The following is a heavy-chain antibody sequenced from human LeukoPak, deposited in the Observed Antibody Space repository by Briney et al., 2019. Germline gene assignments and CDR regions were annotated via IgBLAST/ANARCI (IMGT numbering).Heavy chain of an antibody. CDR2: IIPIIGTA. J-gene: IGHJ4*02. CDR3: ARGRDGYNLDY. D-gene: IGHD5-24*01. CDR1: GCTFSSYA. Sequence: SVKVSCKASGCTFSSYAISWVRQAPGQGLEWMGWIIPIIGTANYAQKFQGRVTITTDESTSTAYMELSSLRSEDTAVYYCARGRDGYNLDYWGQGTLVTVSS. V-gene: IGHV1-69*05.